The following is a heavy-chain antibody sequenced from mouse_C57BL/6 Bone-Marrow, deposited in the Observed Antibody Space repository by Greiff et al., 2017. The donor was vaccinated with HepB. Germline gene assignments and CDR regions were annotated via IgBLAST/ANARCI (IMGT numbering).Heavy chain of an antibody. V-gene: IGHV5-4*01. J-gene: IGHJ3*01. CDR3: ARERITTVVPFAY. Sequence: EVKLVESGGGLVKPGGSLKLSCAASGFTFSSYAMSWVRQTPEKRLEWVETISDGGSYTYYPDNVKGRFTISRDNAKNTLYLQMSHLKSEDTAMYYCARERITTVVPFAYWGQGTLVTVSA. CDR1: GFTFSSYA. D-gene: IGHD1-1*01. CDR2: ISDGGSYT.